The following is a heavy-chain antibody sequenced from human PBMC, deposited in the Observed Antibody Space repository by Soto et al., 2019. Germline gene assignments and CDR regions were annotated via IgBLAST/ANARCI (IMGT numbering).Heavy chain of an antibody. V-gene: IGHV3-48*01. D-gene: IGHD3-22*01. CDR2: ISSSSSTI. CDR3: ASGYWDASFDY. CDR1: GFTFSSYS. J-gene: IGHJ4*02. Sequence: PGGSLRLSCAASGFTFSSYSMNWVRQAPGKGLEWVSYISSSSSTIYYADSVKGRFTISRDNAKNSLYLQMNSLRAEDTAVYYCASGYWDASFDYWGQGTLLTVSS.